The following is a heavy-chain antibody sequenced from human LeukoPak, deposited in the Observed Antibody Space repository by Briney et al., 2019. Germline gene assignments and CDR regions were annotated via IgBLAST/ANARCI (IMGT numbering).Heavy chain of an antibody. J-gene: IGHJ4*02. Sequence: PGGSLRLSCTASGFTFSDYWMHWVRQAPGKELVWVSRTNTDGSSTTYADSVKGRFTISRDNAKNTVYLEMSSLRAEDTAVYYCARGMTYYCGSGKFDYWGQGSLVTVSS. CDR2: TNTDGSST. CDR3: ARGMTYYCGSGKFDY. CDR1: GFTFSDYW. V-gene: IGHV3-74*01. D-gene: IGHD3-10*01.